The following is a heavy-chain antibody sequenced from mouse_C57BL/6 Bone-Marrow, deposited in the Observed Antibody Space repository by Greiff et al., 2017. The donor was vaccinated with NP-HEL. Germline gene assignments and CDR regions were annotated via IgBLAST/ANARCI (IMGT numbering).Heavy chain of an antibody. CDR1: GFTFSDYY. V-gene: IGHV5-16*01. CDR3: ARDQYYGSSFYAMDY. J-gene: IGHJ4*01. D-gene: IGHD1-1*01. Sequence: EVKVEESEGGLVQPGSSMKLSCTASGFTFSDYYMAWVRQVPEKGLEWVANINYDGSSTYYLDSLKSRFIISRDNAKNILYLQMSSLKSEDTATYYCARDQYYGSSFYAMDYWGQGTSVTVSS. CDR2: INYDGSST.